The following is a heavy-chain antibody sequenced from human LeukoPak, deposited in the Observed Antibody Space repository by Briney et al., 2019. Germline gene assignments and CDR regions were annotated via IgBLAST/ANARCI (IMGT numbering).Heavy chain of an antibody. CDR2: INPSGGST. CDR1: GYTFTSYY. J-gene: IGHJ4*02. V-gene: IGHV1-46*01. CDR3: ARVPKNYYDSSGYYLDY. D-gene: IGHD3-22*01. Sequence: ASVKVSCKASGYTFTSYYMHWVRQAPGQGLEWMGIINPSGGSTSYAQKFQGRVTMTRDTSTSTVYMELSSLRSEDTAVCYCARVPKNYYDSSGYYLDYWGQGTLVTVSS.